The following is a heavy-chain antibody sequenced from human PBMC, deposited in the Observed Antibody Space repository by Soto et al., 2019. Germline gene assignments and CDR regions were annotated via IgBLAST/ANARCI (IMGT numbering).Heavy chain of an antibody. J-gene: IGHJ6*02. Sequence: QVQLVQSGAEVKKPGSSVKVSCTASGGTFSSYAISWVRQAPGQGLEWMGGIIPIFGTANYAQKFQGRVTITADESTSTAYMELSSLRSEDTAVYYCARDRGLWYRRKYGMDVWGQGTTVTVSS. CDR2: IIPIFGTA. V-gene: IGHV1-69*01. CDR3: ARDRGLWYRRKYGMDV. D-gene: IGHD2-15*01. CDR1: GGTFSSYA.